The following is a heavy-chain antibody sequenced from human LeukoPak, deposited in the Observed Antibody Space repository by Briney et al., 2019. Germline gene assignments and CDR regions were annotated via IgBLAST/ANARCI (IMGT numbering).Heavy chain of an antibody. J-gene: IGHJ5*02. CDR2: VKTKGDGGAA. V-gene: IGHV3-15*01. CDR3: TTDRMIYATNWAVSWFDP. D-gene: IGHD2-8*01. CDR1: GFTFSRHS. Sequence: GGSLRLSCAASGFTFSRHSMNWVRQAPGKGLEWVGRVKTKGDGGAADYAAPVKGRFTISRDDSTKTLYLQMNSLKTEDTAVYYCTTDRMIYATNWAVSWFDPWGQGTLVTVSS.